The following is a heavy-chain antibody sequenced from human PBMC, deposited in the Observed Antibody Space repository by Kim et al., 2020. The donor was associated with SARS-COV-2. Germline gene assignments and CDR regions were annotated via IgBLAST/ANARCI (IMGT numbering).Heavy chain of an antibody. Sequence: GGSQRLSCAASGFTFSSYEMNWVRQAPGKGLEWVSYISSIGSTIYYADSVKGRFTISRDNAKNSLYLQMNSLRAEDTAVYYCARDFHPSIVWFGETHYGMDVGGQRTTVTGSS. CDR1: GFTFSSYE. D-gene: IGHD3-10*01. V-gene: IGHV3-48*03. J-gene: IGHJ6*02. CDR3: ARDFHPSIVWFGETHYGMDV. CDR2: ISSIGSTI.